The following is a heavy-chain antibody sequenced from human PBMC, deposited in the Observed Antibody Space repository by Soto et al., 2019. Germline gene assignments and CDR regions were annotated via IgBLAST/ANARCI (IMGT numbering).Heavy chain of an antibody. V-gene: IGHV1-46*01. Sequence: GASVKVSCKASGYTFTSYYMHWVRQAPGQGLEWMGIINPSGGSTSYAQKFQGRVTMTRDTSTSTVYMELSSLRSEDTAVYYCARAMGFVVVVAATRSGAFDIWGQGTMVT. CDR3: ARAMGFVVVVAATRSGAFDI. D-gene: IGHD2-15*01. J-gene: IGHJ3*02. CDR1: GYTFTSYY. CDR2: INPSGGST.